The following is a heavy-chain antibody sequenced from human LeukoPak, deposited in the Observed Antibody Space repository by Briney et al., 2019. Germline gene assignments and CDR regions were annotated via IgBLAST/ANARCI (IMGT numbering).Heavy chain of an antibody. Sequence: TLSLTCTFSGGSISNGAHYWSWIRQRPGKGLEWIGSIHNSGTTYSNPSLMSRVTISLDTSKNQFSLKLSSVTAADTAVYFCASGPVDTAMVLHYFDYWGQGTLVTVSS. D-gene: IGHD5-18*01. V-gene: IGHV4-31*03. J-gene: IGHJ4*02. CDR1: GGSISNGAHY. CDR2: IHNSGTT. CDR3: ASGPVDTAMVLHYFDY.